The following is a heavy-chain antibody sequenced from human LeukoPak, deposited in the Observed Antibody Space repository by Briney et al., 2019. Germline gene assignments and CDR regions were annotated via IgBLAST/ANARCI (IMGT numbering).Heavy chain of an antibody. V-gene: IGHV1-2*02. Sequence: GASVKVSCKASGYTFTGYYMHWVRQAPGQGLEWMGWINPNSGGTNYAQKFQGRVTMTRDTSISTAYMELSRLRSDDTAVYYCARDPGLTIFGVVSPPDYWGQGTLVTVSS. J-gene: IGHJ4*02. CDR3: ARDPGLTIFGVVSPPDY. CDR1: GYTFTGYY. D-gene: IGHD3-3*01. CDR2: INPNSGGT.